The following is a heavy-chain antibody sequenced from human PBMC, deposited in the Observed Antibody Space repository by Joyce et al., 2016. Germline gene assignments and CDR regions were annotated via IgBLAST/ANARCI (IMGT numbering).Heavy chain of an antibody. J-gene: IGHJ4*02. Sequence: QVKLVQSGAEVKKPGASVKVFCKASGYNFISYGLSWVRQAPGQGVEWLEWISAYDGHTNYPQNCQCRVTMTTDTSTNTAYLELRSLRADDTAVYYCARDRGDILTGPSLDYWGQGILVTVSS. CDR3: ARDRGDILTGPSLDY. CDR1: GYNFISYG. CDR2: ISAYDGHT. D-gene: IGHD3-9*01. V-gene: IGHV1-18*01.